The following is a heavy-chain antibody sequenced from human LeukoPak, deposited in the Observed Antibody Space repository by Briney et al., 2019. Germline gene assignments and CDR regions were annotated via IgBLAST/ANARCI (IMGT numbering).Heavy chain of an antibody. Sequence: SQTLSLTCTVSGGSIGGGGFFWSWIRQNPGQGLEWLVCMHYSGRTYYNPSLKSRVIISADTSKNQFSLKLSSVTAADTAVYYCARDGFDCSGGSCYAEYYYYGMDVWGQGTTVTVSS. D-gene: IGHD2-15*01. CDR2: MHYSGRT. J-gene: IGHJ6*02. V-gene: IGHV4-31*03. CDR3: ARDGFDCSGGSCYAEYYYYGMDV. CDR1: GGSIGGGGFF.